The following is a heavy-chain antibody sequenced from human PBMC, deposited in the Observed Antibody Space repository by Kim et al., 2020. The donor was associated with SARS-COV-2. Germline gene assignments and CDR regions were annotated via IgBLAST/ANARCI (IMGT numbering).Heavy chain of an antibody. CDR3: ASGRGPTYYYYGMDV. Sequence: DSVKGRFTISRDNAKNSLYLQMNSLRAEDTAVYYCASGRGPTYYYYGMDVWGQGTTVTVSS. D-gene: IGHD3-10*01. V-gene: IGHV3-11*06. J-gene: IGHJ6*02.